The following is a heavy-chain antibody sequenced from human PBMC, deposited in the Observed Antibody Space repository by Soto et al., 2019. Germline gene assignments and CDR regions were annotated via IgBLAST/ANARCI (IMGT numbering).Heavy chain of an antibody. V-gene: IGHV4-34*01. CDR2: VSLSGST. CDR1: GGSFSDYY. D-gene: IGHD3-10*01. CDR3: ARGLRAPFGVRLSYYYYGMDV. J-gene: IGHJ6*02. Sequence: SETLSLTCAVYGGSFSDYYWGWIRQSPEKGLEWIGEVSLSGSTNYNPSLKSRVTVSVDTSKTQFSLRLSSLTAADTAVYYCARGLRAPFGVRLSYYYYGMDVWGQGTTVTV.